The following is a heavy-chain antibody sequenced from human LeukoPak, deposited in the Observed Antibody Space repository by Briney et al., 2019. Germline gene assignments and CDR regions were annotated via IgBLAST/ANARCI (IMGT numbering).Heavy chain of an antibody. CDR2: IYHSGST. CDR3: ASSNDYGDYVAGGAFDI. Sequence: TASETLSLTCTVSGYSISSGYYWGWIRQPPGKGLEWIGSIYHSGSTYYNPSLKSRVTISVDTSKNQFSLKLSSVTAADTAVYYCASSNDYGDYVAGGAFDIWGQGTMVTVSS. J-gene: IGHJ3*02. V-gene: IGHV4-38-2*02. D-gene: IGHD4-17*01. CDR1: GYSISSGYY.